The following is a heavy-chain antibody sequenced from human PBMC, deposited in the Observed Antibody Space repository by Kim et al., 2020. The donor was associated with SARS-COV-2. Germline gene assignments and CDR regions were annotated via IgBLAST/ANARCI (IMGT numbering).Heavy chain of an antibody. D-gene: IGHD4-17*01. V-gene: IGHV4-34*01. Sequence: SETLSLTCAVYGGSFSGYYWSWIRQPPGKGLEWIGEINHSGSTNYNPSLKSRVTISVDTSKNQFSLKLSSVTAADTAVYYCAREPLPASRRWTTVTTRGMVDYWGQGTLVTVSS. CDR3: AREPLPASRRWTTVTTRGMVDY. CDR2: INHSGST. CDR1: GGSFSGYY. J-gene: IGHJ4*02.